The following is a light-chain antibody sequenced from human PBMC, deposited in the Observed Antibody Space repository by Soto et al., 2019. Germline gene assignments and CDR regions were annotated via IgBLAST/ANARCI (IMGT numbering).Light chain of an antibody. CDR3: QQRSNWPWT. CDR2: DAS. CDR1: QSVSTY. J-gene: IGKJ1*01. V-gene: IGKV3-11*01. Sequence: EIVLTQSPATLSLSPGERAALSCRASQSVSTYLAWYQQKPGQAPRLLIYDASNKATGIPARFSGSGSGTDFTLTISSLEAEDFAAYYCQQRSNWPWTCGQGTQVEIK.